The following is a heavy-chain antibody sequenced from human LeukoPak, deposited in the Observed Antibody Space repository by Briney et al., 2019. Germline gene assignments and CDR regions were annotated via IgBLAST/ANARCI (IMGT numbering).Heavy chain of an antibody. CDR2: IYYSGST. V-gene: IGHV4-39*07. D-gene: IGHD3-22*01. CDR3: ARIDSSGYSQNDY. J-gene: IGHJ4*02. CDR1: GGSISSSSYY. Sequence: PSETLSLTCTVSGGSISSSSYYWGWMRQPPGKGLEWIGSIYYSGSTYYNPSLKSRVTISVDRSKNQFSLKLSSVTAADTAVYYCARIDSSGYSQNDYWGQGTLVTVSS.